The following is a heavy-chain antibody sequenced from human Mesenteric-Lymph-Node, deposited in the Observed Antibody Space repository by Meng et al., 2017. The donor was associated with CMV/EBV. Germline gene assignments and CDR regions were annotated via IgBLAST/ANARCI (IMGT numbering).Heavy chain of an antibody. CDR1: GGSISSYY. V-gene: IGHV4-59*01. Sequence: SETLSLTCTVSGGSISSYYWSWIRQPPGKGLEWIGYIYYSGSTNYNPSLKSRVTISVDTSKNQFSLKLSSVTAADTAVYYCARVPYYYDSSRNQDAFDIWGQGTMVTVSS. CDR3: ARVPYYYDSSRNQDAFDI. CDR2: IYYSGST. D-gene: IGHD3-22*01. J-gene: IGHJ3*02.